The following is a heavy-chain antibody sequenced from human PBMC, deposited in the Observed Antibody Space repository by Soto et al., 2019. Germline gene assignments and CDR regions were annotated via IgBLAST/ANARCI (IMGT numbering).Heavy chain of an antibody. CDR2: IYSGGST. Sequence: EVQLVETGGGLIQPGGSLRLSCAASGFTVSSNYMSWVRQAPGKGLEWVSVIYSGGSTYYADSVKGRFTISRDNSKNTLYLQMNSLRAEDTAVYYCARDSVGFGASPYYYGMDVWGQGTTVTVSS. J-gene: IGHJ6*02. CDR1: GFTVSSNY. V-gene: IGHV3-53*02. D-gene: IGHD3-10*01. CDR3: ARDSVGFGASPYYYGMDV.